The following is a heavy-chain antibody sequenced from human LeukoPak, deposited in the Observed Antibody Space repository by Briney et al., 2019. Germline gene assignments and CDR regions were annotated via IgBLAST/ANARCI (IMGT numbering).Heavy chain of an antibody. CDR1: GGSFSGYY. CDR3: ASPDPDY. J-gene: IGHJ4*02. V-gene: IGHV3-21*01. Sequence: ETLSLTCAVYGGSFSGYYWSWIRQAPGKGLEWVSSISSSSSYIYYADSVKGRFTISRDNARNSLYLQMNSLRAEDTAVYYCASPDPDYWGQGTLVTVSS. CDR2: ISSSSSYI.